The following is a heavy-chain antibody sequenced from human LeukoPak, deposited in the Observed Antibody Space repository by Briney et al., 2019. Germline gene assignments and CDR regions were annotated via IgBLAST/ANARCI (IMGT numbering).Heavy chain of an antibody. J-gene: IGHJ6*03. CDR3: ARAPYTSYYYYYMDV. Sequence: ASVKASCKASGGTSSSYTISWVRQAPGQGLEWMGRIIPILGIANYAQKFQGRVTITADKSTSTAYMELSSLRSEDTAVYYCARAPYTSYYYYYMDVWGKGTTVTVSS. CDR2: IIPILGIA. V-gene: IGHV1-69*02. CDR1: GGTSSSYT. D-gene: IGHD2-2*01.